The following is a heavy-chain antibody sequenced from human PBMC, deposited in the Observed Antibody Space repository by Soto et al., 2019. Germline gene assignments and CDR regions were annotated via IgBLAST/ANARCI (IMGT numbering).Heavy chain of an antibody. J-gene: IGHJ6*02. V-gene: IGHV4-59*01. CDR3: ARGTEVDSSSAPGLDYYYYYGMDV. D-gene: IGHD6-6*01. CDR2: IYYSGST. Sequence: SETLSLTCTVSGGSISSYYWSWIRQPPGKRLEWIGYIYYSGSTNYNPSLKSRVTISVDTSKNQFSLKLSSVTAADTAVYYCARGTEVDSSSAPGLDYYYYYGMDVWGQGXTVTVSS. CDR1: GGSISSYY.